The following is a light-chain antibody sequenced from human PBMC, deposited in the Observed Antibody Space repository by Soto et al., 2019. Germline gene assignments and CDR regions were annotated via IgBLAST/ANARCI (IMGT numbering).Light chain of an antibody. CDR2: DAS. CDR1: QSVSNY. CDR3: QQRSIWPWT. V-gene: IGKV3-11*01. J-gene: IGKJ1*01. Sequence: EIVLTQSPATLSLSPGERATLSCWASQSVSNYFVWYQQKPGQAPRLLIYDASKRATGIPARFSGSGSGTDFTLTISSLEPEDFAVYYCQQRSIWPWTFGQGTKWISN.